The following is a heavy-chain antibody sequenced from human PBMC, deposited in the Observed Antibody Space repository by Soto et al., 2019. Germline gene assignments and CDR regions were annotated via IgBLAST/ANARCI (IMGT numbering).Heavy chain of an antibody. CDR2: INHSGST. J-gene: IGHJ4*02. D-gene: IGHD2-15*01. CDR1: GGSFSGYY. Sequence: PSETLSLTCAVYGGSFSGYYWSWIRQPPGKGLEWIGEINHSGSTNYNPSLKSRVTISADTSKNQFSLKLSSVTAADTAVYYCARDCSGGSCYSGDDYWGQGTLVTVSS. CDR3: ARDCSGGSCYSGDDY. V-gene: IGHV4-34*01.